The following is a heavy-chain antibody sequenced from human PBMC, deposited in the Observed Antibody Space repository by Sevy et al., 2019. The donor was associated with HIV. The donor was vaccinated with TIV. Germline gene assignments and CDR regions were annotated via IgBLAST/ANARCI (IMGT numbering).Heavy chain of an antibody. CDR2: IRSKAYGGTT. CDR1: GFTFGDYA. Sequence: GGSLRLSCTASGFTFGDYAMSWFRQAPGKGLEWVGFIRSKAYGGTTEYAASVKSRLTISRDDSKSIAYLQMNSLKTEDTAVYYCTRRLQFPYYGMDVWGQGTTVTVSS. D-gene: IGHD5-12*01. V-gene: IGHV3-49*03. J-gene: IGHJ6*02. CDR3: TRRLQFPYYGMDV.